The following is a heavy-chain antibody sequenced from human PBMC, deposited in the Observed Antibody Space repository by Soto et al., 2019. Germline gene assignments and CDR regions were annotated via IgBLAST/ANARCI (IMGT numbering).Heavy chain of an antibody. D-gene: IGHD4-17*01. J-gene: IGHJ3*02. CDR1: VGTFSSYA. CDR2: IIPIFGTA. V-gene: IGHV1-69*01. Sequence: GSSVKVSCKASVGTFSSYAISWLRLAPRQGLEWMGGIIPIFGTANYAQKFQGRVTITAGESTSTAYMELSSLRSEDTAVYYCASAPVTDDYGDYAAVRVAFDIWGQGTMVTVSS. CDR3: ASAPVTDDYGDYAAVRVAFDI.